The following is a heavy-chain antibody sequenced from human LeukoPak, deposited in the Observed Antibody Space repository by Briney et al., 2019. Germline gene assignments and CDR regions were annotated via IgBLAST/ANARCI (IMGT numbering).Heavy chain of an antibody. Sequence: TSQTLSLTCTVSGGSISSGDYYWSWIRQPPGKGQEWIGYIYYSGSTYYNPSLKSRVTISVDTSKNQFSLKLSSVTAADTAVYYCARVNYDYYYMDVWGKGTTVTVSS. CDR1: GGSISSGDYY. V-gene: IGHV4-30-4*08. J-gene: IGHJ6*03. CDR3: ARVNYDYYYMDV. CDR2: IYYSGST. D-gene: IGHD4-23*01.